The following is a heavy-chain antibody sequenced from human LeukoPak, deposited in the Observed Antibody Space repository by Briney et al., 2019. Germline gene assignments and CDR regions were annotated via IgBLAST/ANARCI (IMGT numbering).Heavy chain of an antibody. J-gene: IGHJ3*02. CDR1: GGSISSGGYS. CDR3: ARGFYYDIVTGDAFDI. CDR2: IYYSGST. Sequence: SETLSLTCAVSGGSISSGGYSWSWIRQPPGKGLEWIGYIYYSGSTYYNPSLKSRVTISVDTSKNQFSLKLSSVTAADTAVYYCARGFYYDIVTGDAFDIWGQGTMVTVSS. D-gene: IGHD3-22*01. V-gene: IGHV4-30-4*07.